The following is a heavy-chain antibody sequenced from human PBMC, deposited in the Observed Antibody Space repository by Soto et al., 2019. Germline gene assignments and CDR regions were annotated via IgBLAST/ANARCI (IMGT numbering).Heavy chain of an antibody. V-gene: IGHV3-21*01. Sequence: KSVGSLRLSCAASGFTFSSYSMNWVRQAPGKGLEWVSSISSSSSYIYYADSVKGRFTISRDNAKNSLYLQMNSLRAEDTAVYYCARDLRSNWNSPGWFDPWGQGTLVTVSS. CDR3: ARDLRSNWNSPGWFDP. D-gene: IGHD1-7*01. CDR2: ISSSSSYI. CDR1: GFTFSSYS. J-gene: IGHJ5*02.